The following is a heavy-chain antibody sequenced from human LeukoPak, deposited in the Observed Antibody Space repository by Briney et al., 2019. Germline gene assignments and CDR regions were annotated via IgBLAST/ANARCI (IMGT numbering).Heavy chain of an antibody. J-gene: IGHJ4*02. CDR2: INWNGGTT. Sequence: GGSLRLSCAASGFTFDDYGMSWVRQAPGKGLGWVSGINWNGGTTGYADSVKGRFTISRDNAKNSLYLQMNSLRAEDTALYHCARGRYSSTWANFDYWGQGTLVTVSP. CDR3: ARGRYSSTWANFDY. D-gene: IGHD6-13*01. CDR1: GFTFDDYG. V-gene: IGHV3-20*01.